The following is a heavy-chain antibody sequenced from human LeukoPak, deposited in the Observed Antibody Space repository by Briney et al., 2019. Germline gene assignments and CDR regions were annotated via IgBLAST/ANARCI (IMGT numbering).Heavy chain of an antibody. CDR2: IYYSGST. CDR1: GGSISSSSYY. CDR3: AREQDDSSGYYYFDY. J-gene: IGHJ4*02. D-gene: IGHD3-22*01. Sequence: SETLSLTCTVSGGSISSSSYYWGWIRQPPGKGLEWIGSIYYSGSTYYNPSLNSRITISVDTSKNQFSLKLSSVTAADTAVYYCAREQDDSSGYYYFDYWGQGTLVTVSS. V-gene: IGHV4-39*07.